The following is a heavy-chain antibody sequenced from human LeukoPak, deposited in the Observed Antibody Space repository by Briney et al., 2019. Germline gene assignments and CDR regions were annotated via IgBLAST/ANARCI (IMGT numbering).Heavy chain of an antibody. CDR3: AIHHSGYGHFDY. Sequence: SVKVSCKASGGTFSSYAISWVRQAPGQGLEWMGGIIPIFGTANYAQKFQGRVTITADESTSTAYMELSSLRSDDTAVYYCAIHHSGYGHFDYWGQGTLVTVSS. J-gene: IGHJ4*02. V-gene: IGHV1-69*13. CDR2: IIPIFGTA. D-gene: IGHD5-12*01. CDR1: GGTFSSYA.